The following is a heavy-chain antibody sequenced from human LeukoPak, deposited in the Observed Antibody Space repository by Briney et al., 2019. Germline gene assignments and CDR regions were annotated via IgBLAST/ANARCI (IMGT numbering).Heavy chain of an antibody. CDR2: IYYSGST. J-gene: IGHJ3*02. V-gene: IGHV4-59*01. D-gene: IGHD2-15*01. CDR3: ARESSDIPGALDI. Sequence: PSETLSLTCTVSGGSISSYYWSWIRQPPGKGLEWIGYIYYSGSTNYNPSLKSRVTISVDTSKNQFSLKLSSVTAADTAVYYCARESSDIPGALDIWGQGTMVTVSS. CDR1: GGSISSYY.